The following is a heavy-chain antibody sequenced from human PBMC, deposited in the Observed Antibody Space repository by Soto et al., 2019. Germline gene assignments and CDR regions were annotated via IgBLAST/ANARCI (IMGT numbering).Heavy chain of an antibody. CDR2: ITTSSAYI. CDR1: GFTFNSYT. D-gene: IGHD6-13*01. J-gene: IGHJ5*01. CDR3: AGDSSSSWFAY. Sequence: EVQLVESGGGLVKPGGSLRLSCAASGFTFNSYTMNWVRQAPGKGLEWVSSITTSSAYIYYADSVKGRFTISRDNAKNSLYLQLNSLRAEDTAVYDCAGDSSSSWFAYWGQGTLVTVSS. V-gene: IGHV3-21*01.